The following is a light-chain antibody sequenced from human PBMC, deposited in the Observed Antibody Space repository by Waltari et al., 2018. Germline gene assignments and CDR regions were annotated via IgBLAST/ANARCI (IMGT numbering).Light chain of an antibody. CDR3: CSYAGSYTWV. CDR1: SSDVGCYNL. V-gene: IGLV2-23*01. J-gene: IGLJ3*02. CDR2: DDN. Sequence: QSALTQRAPVSGPPGQSIPISCTGTSSDVGCYNLVSWYQQYPGKAPKVMIYDDNRRPSGVSDRFSGSKSGNTASLTISGVQAEDEADYYCCSYAGSYTWVFGGGTKLTVL.